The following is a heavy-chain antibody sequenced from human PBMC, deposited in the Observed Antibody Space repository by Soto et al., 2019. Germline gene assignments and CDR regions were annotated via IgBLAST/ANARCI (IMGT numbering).Heavy chain of an antibody. CDR2: IYYSGST. CDR3: ARIAVAGNGISDY. D-gene: IGHD6-19*01. CDR1: GGSISSSSYY. V-gene: IGHV4-39*01. Sequence: QLQLQESGPGLVKPSETLSLTCTVSGGSISSSSYYWGWIRQPPGKGLEWIGSIYYSGSTYYNPSLKSRVTISVDTSKNQFSLKLSSVTAADTAVYYCARIAVAGNGISDYWGQGTLVTVFS. J-gene: IGHJ4*02.